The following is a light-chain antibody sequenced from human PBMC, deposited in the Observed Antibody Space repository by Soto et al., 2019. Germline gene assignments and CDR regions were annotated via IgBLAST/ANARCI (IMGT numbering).Light chain of an antibody. CDR3: QQNGSSVT. Sequence: DIVLTQSPGTLSLSPGERATLSCRASQSVRSRYLAWYQQKAGQAPRLLIYDASRRATGIPDWFSGSGSGTHFTLTISRLEPEDFAVYYCQQNGSSVTFGGGTKVEIK. J-gene: IGKJ4*01. V-gene: IGKV3-20*01. CDR2: DAS. CDR1: QSVRSRY.